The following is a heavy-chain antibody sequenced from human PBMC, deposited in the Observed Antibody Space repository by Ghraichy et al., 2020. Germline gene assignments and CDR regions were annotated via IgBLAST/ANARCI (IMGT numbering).Heavy chain of an antibody. V-gene: IGHV3-9*01. CDR1: GFTFDDYA. CDR3: VKGRIARDYYYYYGMDV. CDR2: ISWKSGSK. J-gene: IGHJ6*02. Sequence: GGSLRLSCVASGFTFDDYAMHWVRQAPGKGLEWVSGISWKSGSKGYVDSVKGRFTISRDNAKNSLYLQMNSLRAEDTALYYCVKGRIARDYYYYYGMDVWGQGTTVTVSS. D-gene: IGHD6-13*01.